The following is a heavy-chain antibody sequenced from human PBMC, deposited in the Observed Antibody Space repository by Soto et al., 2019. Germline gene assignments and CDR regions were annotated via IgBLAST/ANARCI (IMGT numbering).Heavy chain of an antibody. V-gene: IGHV4-30-2*01. CDR2: IYHSGST. D-gene: IGHD3-10*01. CDR3: ARGHYGWGSYYRR. J-gene: IGHJ4*02. CDR1: GGSISSGGYS. Sequence: SETLSLTCAVSGGSISSGGYSWSWIRQPPGKGLEWIGYIYHSGSTYYNPSLKSRVTISVDRSKNQFSLKLRSVTAADTAVYYCARGHYGWGSYYRRWGQGTLVTVSS.